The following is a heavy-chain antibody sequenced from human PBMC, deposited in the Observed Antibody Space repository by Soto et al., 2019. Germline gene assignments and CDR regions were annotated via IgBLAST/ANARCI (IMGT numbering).Heavy chain of an antibody. Sequence: SETLSLTCSVSGGSISGNSRSCIRLPAGRRLQWVSRIYSSGTTNYNPALKSRVRMTVDTDRNSFSLRLESVTAADTAVDYCASNLDIGRTGTSFDSWGPGVLVTVSS. CDR3: ASNLDIGRTGTSFDS. D-gene: IGHD3-9*01. CDR1: GGSISGNS. J-gene: IGHJ4*02. V-gene: IGHV4-4*07. CDR2: IYSSGTT.